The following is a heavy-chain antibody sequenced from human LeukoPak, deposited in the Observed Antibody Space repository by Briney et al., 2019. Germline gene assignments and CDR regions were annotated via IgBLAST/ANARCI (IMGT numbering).Heavy chain of an antibody. CDR3: AREGSYDGSTMWYFDY. CDR2: IYSGGTI. Sequence: GGSLRLSCAASGFTVSSNYMAWDRQAPGKGLEWVSVIYSGGTIYYTDSVKGRFTISRDNSKNTLYLQMNSLRAEDTAVYYCAREGSYDGSTMWYFDYWGQGTLVTVSS. CDR1: GFTVSSNY. V-gene: IGHV3-53*01. D-gene: IGHD3-22*01. J-gene: IGHJ4*02.